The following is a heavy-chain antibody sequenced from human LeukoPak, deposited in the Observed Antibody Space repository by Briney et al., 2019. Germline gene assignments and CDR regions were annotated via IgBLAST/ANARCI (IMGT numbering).Heavy chain of an antibody. D-gene: IGHD3-10*01. CDR2: IDSNSNFM. Sequence: PGGSLRLSCAASGFTFGLYSMTWVRQAPGKGLEWVSLIDSNSNFMNYADSVKGRFTISRDNAKNSLFLQMNSLRAEDTAVYYCARDGGVVRGVIPIDYWGQGTLVTVSS. CDR3: ARDGGVVRGVIPIDY. V-gene: IGHV3-21*04. J-gene: IGHJ4*02. CDR1: GFTFGLYS.